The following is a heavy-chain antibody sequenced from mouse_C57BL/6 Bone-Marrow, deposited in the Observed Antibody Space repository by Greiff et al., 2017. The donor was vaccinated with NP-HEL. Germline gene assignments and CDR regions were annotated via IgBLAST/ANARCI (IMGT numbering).Heavy chain of an antibody. D-gene: IGHD1-1*01. CDR2: ISSGSSTI. V-gene: IGHV5-17*01. CDR1: GFTFSDYG. Sequence: EVQGVESGGGLVKPGGSLKLSCASSGFTFSDYGMHWVRQAPEKGLEWVAYISSGSSTIYYAATVQGRFTISRDNAKNTLFLQMTSLRSEDTAMYYCARVYYYGSSYWSYEDYWGQGTSVTVSS. CDR3: ARVYYYGSSYWSYEDY. J-gene: IGHJ4*01.